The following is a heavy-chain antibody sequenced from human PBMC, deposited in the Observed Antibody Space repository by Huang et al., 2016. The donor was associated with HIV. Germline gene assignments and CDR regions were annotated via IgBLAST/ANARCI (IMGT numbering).Heavy chain of an antibody. J-gene: IGHJ3*02. V-gene: IGHV1-24*01. Sequence: QVQLVQSGAEVQQPGASVKVSGKVSGYTLTELSIHWVRQDPGKGLEWMVGVAPKHGETIYAQNFQGRVTMTEDTSTDTADMELHSLRPEDTAVYYCAAGYDTYYDIWGQGTMVIASS. D-gene: IGHD2-21*01. CDR3: AAGYDTYYDI. CDR2: VAPKHGET. CDR1: GYTLTELS.